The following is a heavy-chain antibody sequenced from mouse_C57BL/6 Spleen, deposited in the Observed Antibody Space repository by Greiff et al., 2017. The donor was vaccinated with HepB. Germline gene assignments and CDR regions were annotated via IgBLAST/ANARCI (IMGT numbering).Heavy chain of an antibody. V-gene: IGHV3-8*01. D-gene: IGHD1-1*01. J-gene: IGHJ1*03. Sequence: EVKLQESGPGLAKPSQTLSLTCSVTGYSITSDYWNWIRKFPGNKLEYMGYISYSGSTYYNPSLKSRISITRDTSKNQYYLQLNSVTTEDTATYYCARYTYGSSYCWYFDVWGTGTTVTVSS. CDR1: GYSITSDY. CDR2: ISYSGST. CDR3: ARYTYGSSYCWYFDV.